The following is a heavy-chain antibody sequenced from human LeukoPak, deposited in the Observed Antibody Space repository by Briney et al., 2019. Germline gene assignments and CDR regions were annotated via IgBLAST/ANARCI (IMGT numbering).Heavy chain of an antibody. CDR1: GGSISDNRW. J-gene: IGHJ4*02. V-gene: IGHV4-59*11. CDR2: IYYSGST. Sequence: PSETLSLTCAVSGGSISDNRWWSWVRQPPGKGLEWIGYIYYSGSTNYNPSLKSRVTISVDTSKNQFSLKLSSVTAADTAVYYCARVGQWLAFDYWGQGTLVTVSS. D-gene: IGHD6-19*01. CDR3: ARVGQWLAFDY.